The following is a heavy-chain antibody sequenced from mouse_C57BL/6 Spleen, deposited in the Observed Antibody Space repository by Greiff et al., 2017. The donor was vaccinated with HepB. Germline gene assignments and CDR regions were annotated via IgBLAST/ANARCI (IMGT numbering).Heavy chain of an antibody. CDR3: TTSTTVPPWFAY. CDR2: IDPENGDT. D-gene: IGHD1-1*01. J-gene: IGHJ3*01. V-gene: IGHV14-4*01. Sequence: EVQRVESGAELVRPGASVKLSCTASGFNIKDDYMHWVKQRPEQGLEWIGWIDPENGDTEYASKFQGKATITADTSSNTAYLQLSSLTSEDTAVYYCTTSTTVPPWFAYWGQGTLVTVSA. CDR1: GFNIKDDY.